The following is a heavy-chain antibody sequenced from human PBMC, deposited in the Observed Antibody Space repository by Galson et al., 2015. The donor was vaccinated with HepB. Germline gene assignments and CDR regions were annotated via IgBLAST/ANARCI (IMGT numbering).Heavy chain of an antibody. V-gene: IGHV5-51*01. CDR2: IYPGDSDT. J-gene: IGHJ2*01. CDR3: ARRSVYTSTWYGYFGL. CDR1: GYSFSHYW. D-gene: IGHD6-13*01. Sequence: QSGAEVKKPGESLKISCQGSGYSFSHYWIGWVRQMPGKGLEWMGIIYPGDSDTKYSPSFQGQVTISADKSINTAYLHWSSLKASDTAIYYCARRSVYTSTWYGYFGLWGRGTLVTVSS.